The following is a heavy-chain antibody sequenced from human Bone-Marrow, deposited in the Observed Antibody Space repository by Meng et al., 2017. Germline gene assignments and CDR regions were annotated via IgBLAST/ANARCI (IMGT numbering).Heavy chain of an antibody. V-gene: IGHV4-59*11. CDR1: GGSISGPF. D-gene: IGHD3-10*01. CDR3: AKDLGSGSWYGLDV. CDR2: IHYSGNT. J-gene: IGHJ6*02. Sequence: SETLSLTCTVSGGSISGPFWSWIRQPPGKELEWIGYIHYSGNTNYNPSLGGRVTISVDTSRNQFSLKFNSVTAADTAVYFCAKDLGSGSWYGLDVWGQGTTVTVSS.